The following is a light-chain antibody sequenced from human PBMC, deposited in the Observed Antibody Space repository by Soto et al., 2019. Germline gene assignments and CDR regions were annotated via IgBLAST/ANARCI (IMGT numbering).Light chain of an antibody. CDR2: DAT. CDR3: SSHAGSGTLV. V-gene: IGLV2-23*01. J-gene: IGLJ3*02. Sequence: QSALTQPASVSGFPGQSISISCTGTSSDVGKYKFVSWYQQHPGEAPKLMIYDATQRPSGVSNRFSGSKSGITASLTISGLQAEGEAHYYCSSHAGSGTLVFGGGTKLTVL. CDR1: SSDVGKYKF.